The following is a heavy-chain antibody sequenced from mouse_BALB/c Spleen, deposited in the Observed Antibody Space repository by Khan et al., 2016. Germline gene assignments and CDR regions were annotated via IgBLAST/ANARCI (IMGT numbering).Heavy chain of an antibody. Sequence: EVQLVESGGGLVQPKGSLKLSCAASGFTFSDYYMYWVRQTPEKRLEWVATISDGGAYTYYPDSVKGRFTISRDNAKNNLYLQMSSLKSEDTAMYYCARTYGNYGYFDVWGAGTTVTVSS. J-gene: IGHJ1*01. CDR2: ISDGGAYT. D-gene: IGHD1-1*02. V-gene: IGHV5-4*02. CDR1: GFTFSDYY. CDR3: ARTYGNYGYFDV.